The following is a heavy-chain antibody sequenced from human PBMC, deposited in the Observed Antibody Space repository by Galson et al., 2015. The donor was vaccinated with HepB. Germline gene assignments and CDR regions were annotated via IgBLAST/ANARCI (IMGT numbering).Heavy chain of an antibody. CDR3: ARTRYCSGGSCPDAFDI. J-gene: IGHJ3*02. CDR1: GGTFSSYA. Sequence: SVKVSCKASGGTFSSYAISWVRQAPGQGLEWMGGIIPIFGTANYAQKFQGRVTITADESTSTAYMELSSLRSEDTAVYYCARTRYCSGGSCPDAFDIWGQGTMVTVSS. CDR2: IIPIFGTA. D-gene: IGHD2-15*01. V-gene: IGHV1-69*13.